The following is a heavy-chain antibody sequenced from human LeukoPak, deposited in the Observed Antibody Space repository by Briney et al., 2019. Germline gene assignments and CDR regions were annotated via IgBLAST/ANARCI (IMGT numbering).Heavy chain of an antibody. Sequence: SETLSLTCTVSGGSISSGGYFWSWIRQHPGKGLEWIGYIYYSGSTYYSPSLKSRVTISVDTSKNQFSLKLNSVTAADTAVYYCASLSGFYLDWGQGTLVTVSS. D-gene: IGHD3-22*01. CDR1: GGSISSGGYF. CDR3: ASLSGFYLD. CDR2: IYYSGST. V-gene: IGHV4-31*03. J-gene: IGHJ4*02.